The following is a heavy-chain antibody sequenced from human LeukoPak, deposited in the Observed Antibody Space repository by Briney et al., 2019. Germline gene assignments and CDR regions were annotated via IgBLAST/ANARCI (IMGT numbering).Heavy chain of an antibody. J-gene: IGHJ6*03. Sequence: PGTSLRLSCAASRFTFSTYAMHWVRQAPDKGLEWVAVISYDGSDKYYADSVKGRFTISRDNSKNTLYLQMNSLRAEDTAVYYCARVLMGWGLESYMDVWGKGTTVTVSS. CDR2: ISYDGSDK. V-gene: IGHV3-30-3*01. CDR3: ARVLMGWGLESYMDV. D-gene: IGHD7-27*01. CDR1: RFTFSTYA.